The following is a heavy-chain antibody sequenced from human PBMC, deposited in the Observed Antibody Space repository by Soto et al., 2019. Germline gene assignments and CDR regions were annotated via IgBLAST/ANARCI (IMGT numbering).Heavy chain of an antibody. D-gene: IGHD3-16*01. Sequence: SETLSLTCAVYGGSFSGYYWSWVRQPPGKGLEWIGEINHSGSTNYNPSLKSRVTISVDTSKNQFSLKLSSVTAADTAVYYCARSPPRYVRGYNWFDPWGQGTLVTVSS. J-gene: IGHJ5*02. CDR3: ARSPPRYVRGYNWFDP. V-gene: IGHV4-34*01. CDR2: INHSGST. CDR1: GGSFSGYY.